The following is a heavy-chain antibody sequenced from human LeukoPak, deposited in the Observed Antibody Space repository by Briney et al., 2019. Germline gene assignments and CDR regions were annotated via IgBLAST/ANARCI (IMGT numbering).Heavy chain of an antibody. D-gene: IGHD3-10*01. CDR1: GGSISSPDYY. CDR2: IYYSGGT. V-gene: IGHV4-30-4*08. CDR3: VRAGGSGSYYDVAFDS. J-gene: IGHJ4*02. Sequence: SETLSLTCTVSGGSISSPDYYWTWTRQSPGKGLEWIGYIYYSGGTYYNPSLKTRITMSIDKSKNQFSLKLRSVTAADTAVYHCVRAGGSGSYYDVAFDSWGQGTLVTVSA.